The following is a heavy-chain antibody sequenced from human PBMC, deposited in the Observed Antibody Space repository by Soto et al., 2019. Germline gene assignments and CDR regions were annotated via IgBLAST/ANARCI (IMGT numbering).Heavy chain of an antibody. D-gene: IGHD1-26*01. CDR1: GFTVSSNY. Sequence: EVQLVESGGGLVQPGGSLRLSCAASGFTVSSNYMSWVRQAPGKGLEWVSVIYSGGSTYYADSVKGRFTISRDNSKNTLYLQMNRLRAEDTAVYYCARAGWSRGELLPPYFDYWGQGTLVTVSS. CDR3: ARAGWSRGELLPPYFDY. V-gene: IGHV3-66*01. CDR2: IYSGGST. J-gene: IGHJ4*02.